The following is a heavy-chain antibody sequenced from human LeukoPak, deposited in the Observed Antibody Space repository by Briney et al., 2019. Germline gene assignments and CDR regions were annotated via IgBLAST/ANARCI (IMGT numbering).Heavy chain of an antibody. CDR3: ARDGSRSWSLNTWFDP. CDR1: GFTFSDYH. D-gene: IGHD6-13*01. J-gene: IGHJ5*02. CDR2: ITNSGSIL. V-gene: IGHV3-11*04. Sequence: GGSLRLSCAASGFTFSDYHMTWIRQAPGKGLERVAYITNSGSILYYADSVKSRFTISRDNAKNSLFLQMNSLRAEDTAVYYCARDGSRSWSLNTWFDPWGQGTQVTVSS.